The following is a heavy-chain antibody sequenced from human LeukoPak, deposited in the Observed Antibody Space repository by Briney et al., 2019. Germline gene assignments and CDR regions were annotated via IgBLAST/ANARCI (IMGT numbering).Heavy chain of an antibody. Sequence: GGSLRLSCAASGFTFSSYAMSWVRQAPGKGLEWVSTISGSGGSTYYADSVKGRFTISRDNSKDTMYLQMNSLRREDTAVYYCAKGTTTVVTPYYWGQGTLVTVSS. CDR1: GFTFSSYA. J-gene: IGHJ4*02. D-gene: IGHD4-23*01. CDR3: AKGTTTVVTPYY. CDR2: ISGSGGST. V-gene: IGHV3-23*01.